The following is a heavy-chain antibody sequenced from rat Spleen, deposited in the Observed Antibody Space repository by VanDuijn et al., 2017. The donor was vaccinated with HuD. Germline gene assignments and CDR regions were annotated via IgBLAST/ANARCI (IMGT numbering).Heavy chain of an antibody. Sequence: EVQLVESGGGLVQPGRSLTLSCAASGFTFSNYDMAWVRQTPAKGLEWVASITAGGRNTHYRDSVKGRFTISRDNAKDTQYLQMDSLKSEDTATYYCTRHPDYSNYFDYWGQGVMVTVSS. CDR2: ITAGGRNT. V-gene: IGHV5S14*01. J-gene: IGHJ2*01. CDR1: GFTFSNYD. CDR3: TRHPDYSNYFDY. D-gene: IGHD1-1*01.